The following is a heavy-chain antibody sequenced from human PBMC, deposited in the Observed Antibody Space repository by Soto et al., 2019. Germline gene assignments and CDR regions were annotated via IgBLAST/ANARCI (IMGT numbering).Heavy chain of an antibody. V-gene: IGHV1-69*12. CDR1: GGTFSRYA. CDR3: AQTLGLAVSGPGRFDL. D-gene: IGHD6-19*01. CDR2: ITPLFGTP. J-gene: IGHJ2*01. Sequence: QVQLVQSGAEVKKPASSVKVSCKASGGTFSRYAISWVRQAPGQGLEWLGGITPLFGTPNYAQRFQGRLTITADESTITVYMELRSLRSEDTAVYYCAQTLGLAVSGPGRFDLWGRGTLVTVTS.